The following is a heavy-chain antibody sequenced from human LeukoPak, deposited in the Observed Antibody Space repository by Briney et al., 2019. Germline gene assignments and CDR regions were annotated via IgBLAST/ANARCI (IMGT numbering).Heavy chain of an antibody. D-gene: IGHD3-16*01. Sequence: PSETLSLTCTVSGGSISSYYWSWIRQSPGKGLEWIGEINHRGITNYTPSLKSRVIISLDTSKNQFSLKLSSVTAADTAVYYCARGGGRKFFGGGAYYYYMDVWGKGTTVVVSS. CDR3: ARGGGRKFFGGGAYYYYMDV. CDR1: GGSISSYY. V-gene: IGHV4-34*01. J-gene: IGHJ6*03. CDR2: INHRGIT.